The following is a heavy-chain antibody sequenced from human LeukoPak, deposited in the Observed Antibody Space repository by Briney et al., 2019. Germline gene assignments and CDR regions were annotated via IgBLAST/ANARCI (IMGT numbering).Heavy chain of an antibody. D-gene: IGHD1-1*01. V-gene: IGHV3-30*02. CDR3: ARAAGTYGMDV. CDR1: GFTFSSYG. CDR2: IRYGGSNK. J-gene: IGHJ6*04. Sequence: GGSLRLSCAASGFTFSSYGMHWVRQAPGKGLEWVAYIRYGGSNKYYADSVKGRFTISRDNSKNTLYLQMNSLISEGTAVDYCARAAGTYGMDVGGKGPTVTFSS.